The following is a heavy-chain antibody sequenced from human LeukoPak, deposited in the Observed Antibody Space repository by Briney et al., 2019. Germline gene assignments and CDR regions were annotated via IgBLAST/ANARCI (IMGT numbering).Heavy chain of an antibody. V-gene: IGHV4-59*01. J-gene: IGHJ4*02. CDR2: IYYSGNT. Sequence: SETLSLACTVSGGSISSFFWSWFRQPPGKGLEWFGYIYYSGNTNYNPSLKSRVTISVDTSKTQFSLSLSSVTAADTAIYYCAGGQGSHPSTLYYWGQGTLVTVSS. D-gene: IGHD1-26*01. CDR3: AGGQGSHPSTLYY. CDR1: GGSISSFF.